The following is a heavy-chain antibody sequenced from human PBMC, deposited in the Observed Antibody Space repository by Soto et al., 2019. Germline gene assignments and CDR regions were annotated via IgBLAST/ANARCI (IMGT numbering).Heavy chain of an antibody. CDR3: AKEGGLSGSYYISSSYYFDH. Sequence: GGSLRLYSVASGFIFSSYGMHWVRQAPGKGLEWVAIISYDGSNTYYADSVKGRFTISRDNSKNTLYLQMNSLRAEDTSVYYCAKEGGLSGSYYISSSYYFDHWGQGT. CDR1: GFIFSSYG. V-gene: IGHV3-30*18. J-gene: IGHJ4*02. D-gene: IGHD1-26*01. CDR2: ISYDGSNT.